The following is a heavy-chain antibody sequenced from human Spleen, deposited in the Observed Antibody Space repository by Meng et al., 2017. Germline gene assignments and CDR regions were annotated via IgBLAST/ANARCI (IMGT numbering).Heavy chain of an antibody. J-gene: IGHJ4*02. CDR2: INAGNGDT. D-gene: IGHD2-21*01. V-gene: IGHV1-3*01. Sequence: QVQLVQSGAEVGKPGASVRASCKASGYHFASYIIHWVRQAHGQRLEWMGSINAGNGDTKYLQNFQGRLTITRDRSASTVYMELTSLGSEDTAVYFCARETYCGGECYPLDYWGQGSLVTVSS. CDR3: ARETYCGGECYPLDY. CDR1: GYHFASYI.